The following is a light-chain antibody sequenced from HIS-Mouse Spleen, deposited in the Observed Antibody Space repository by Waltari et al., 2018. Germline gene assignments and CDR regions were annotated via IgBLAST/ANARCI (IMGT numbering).Light chain of an antibody. Sequence: DIQMTQSPSSLSASVGDRVTITCQASQDISNYLNWYQQKPGTAPKLLIYDASNLETGVPSRFSGSGSVTDFTFTISSLQPEDIATYYCQQYDNLPLTFGGGTKVEIK. J-gene: IGKJ4*01. CDR1: QDISNY. CDR2: DAS. CDR3: QQYDNLPLT. V-gene: IGKV1-33*01.